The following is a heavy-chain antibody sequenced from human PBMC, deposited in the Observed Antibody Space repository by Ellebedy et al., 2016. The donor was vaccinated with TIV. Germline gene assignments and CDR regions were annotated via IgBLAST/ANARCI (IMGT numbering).Heavy chain of an antibody. V-gene: IGHV3-23*01. CDR2: IPYNTDPI. Sequence: GESLKISCVASGFSFSNYAMAWVRQGPGKGLEWISYIPYNTDPIHYADFVKGRFTSSRDNSKNTLYLQVNSLTAEDTAVYYCAKLAGVHVWYFDYWGQGTLVTVSS. CDR3: AKLAGVHVWYFDY. J-gene: IGHJ4*02. CDR1: GFSFSNYA. D-gene: IGHD2-21*01.